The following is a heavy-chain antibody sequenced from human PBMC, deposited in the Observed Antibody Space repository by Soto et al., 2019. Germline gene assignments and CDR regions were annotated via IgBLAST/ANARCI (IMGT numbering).Heavy chain of an antibody. CDR3: ARTKGSGNYEFYY. V-gene: IGHV4-28*01. CDR2: IDYSGST. CDR1: GYSISSDNW. D-gene: IGHD3-10*01. J-gene: IGHJ4*02. Sequence: QVQLQESGPGLVKPADTLSLTCVVSGYSISSDNWLGWVRQPPGQGLEWIGYIDYSGSTYYSASLKSRVTMSLDTSKYQFSLRLKSVTAVDTAVYYCARTKGSGNYEFYYWGQGTLVTVSS.